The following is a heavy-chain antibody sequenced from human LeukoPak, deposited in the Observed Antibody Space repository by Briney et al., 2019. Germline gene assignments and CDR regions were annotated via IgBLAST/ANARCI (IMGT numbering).Heavy chain of an antibody. CDR3: ARDAPFLVVATYFDY. J-gene: IGHJ4*02. D-gene: IGHD1-26*01. CDR2: IGGTSETI. V-gene: IGHV3-48*03. CDR1: GFDFNTYE. Sequence: GGSLRLSCVASGFDFNTYEMNWVRQAPGKGLEWVSYIGGTSETIYYADSVKGRFTVSRDNAKNSVFLQMSNLRDEDTAVYYCARDAPFLVVATYFDYWGQGTLVTVSS.